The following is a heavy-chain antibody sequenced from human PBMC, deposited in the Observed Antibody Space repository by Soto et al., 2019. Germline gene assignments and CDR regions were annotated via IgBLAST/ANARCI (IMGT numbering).Heavy chain of an antibody. CDR2: ISGSGGST. V-gene: IGHV3-23*01. CDR3: AKDLGYCSSTSCPPQGWFDP. CDR1: GFTFSSYA. Sequence: LRLSCAASGFTFSSYAMSRVRQAPGKGLEWVSAISGSGGSTYYADSVKGRFTISRDNSKNTLYLQMNSLRAEDTAVYYCAKDLGYCSSTSCPPQGWFDPWGQGTLVTVSS. J-gene: IGHJ5*02. D-gene: IGHD2-2*01.